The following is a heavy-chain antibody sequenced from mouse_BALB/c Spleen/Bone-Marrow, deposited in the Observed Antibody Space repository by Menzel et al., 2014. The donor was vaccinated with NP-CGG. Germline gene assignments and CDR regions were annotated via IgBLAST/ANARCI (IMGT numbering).Heavy chain of an antibody. V-gene: IGHV1-87*01. Sequence: VQLQQSGAELARPGASVKLSCKASGYTFTSYWMQWVKRGPGQGLEWIGAIYPGDGDTRYTQKFKGKATLTADKSSSTAYMQLSSLASEDSAVYYCARWRYYFDYWGQGTTLTVSS. J-gene: IGHJ2*01. D-gene: IGHD2-3*01. CDR3: ARWRYYFDY. CDR2: IYPGDGDT. CDR1: GYTFTSYW.